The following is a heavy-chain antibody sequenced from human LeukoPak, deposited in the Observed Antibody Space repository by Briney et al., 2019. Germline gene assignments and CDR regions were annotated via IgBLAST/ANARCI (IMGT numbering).Heavy chain of an antibody. V-gene: IGHV1-18*01. J-gene: IGHJ6*02. Sequence: ASVKVSCKASGYTFTSYGISWVRQAPGQGLEWMGWISAYNGNTNYAQKLQGRVTMTTDTSTSTAYMELRSLRSDDTAVYYCARDLRVLRFLEWLSSYYYYYGMDVWGQGTTVTVSS. CDR2: ISAYNGNT. CDR1: GYTFTSYG. D-gene: IGHD3-3*01. CDR3: ARDLRVLRFLEWLSSYYYYYGMDV.